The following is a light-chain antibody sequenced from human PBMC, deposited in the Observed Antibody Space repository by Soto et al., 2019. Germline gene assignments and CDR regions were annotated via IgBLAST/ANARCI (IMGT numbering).Light chain of an antibody. J-gene: IGLJ2*01. CDR1: SSNIGNNY. Sequence: QPVLTQPPSVSAAPGQKVTISCSGSSSNIGNNYVSWYQHLPGTAPKLLIYDNNKRPSGIPDRFSGSKSGTSATLGITGLQTGDEADYYCETWDTSLSAGVFGGGTKLTVL. CDR3: ETWDTSLSAGV. CDR2: DNN. V-gene: IGLV1-51*01.